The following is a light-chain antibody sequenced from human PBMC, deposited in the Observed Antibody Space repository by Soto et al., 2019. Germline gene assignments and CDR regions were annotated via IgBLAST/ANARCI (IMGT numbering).Light chain of an antibody. CDR3: QQYGSSPRT. Sequence: IVLTPSPGPLSLSPGARATPSCRASPSVSSSFLAWYQQKVGQAPRLLIYGASSRATGIPDRFSGSGAGTDFTLTISRLEPEDFAVYYCQQYGSSPRTFGQGTRLAIK. J-gene: IGKJ5*01. CDR2: GAS. V-gene: IGKV3-20*01. CDR1: PSVSSSF.